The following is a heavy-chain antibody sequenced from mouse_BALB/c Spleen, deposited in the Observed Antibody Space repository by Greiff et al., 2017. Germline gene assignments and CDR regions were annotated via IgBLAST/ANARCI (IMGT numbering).Heavy chain of an antibody. Sequence: QVQLQQSGPELVKPGASVRISCKASGYTFTSYYIHWVKQRPGQGLEWIGWIYPGNVNTKYNEKFKGKATLTADKSSSTAYMQLSSLTSEDSAVYFCARGASSGSFAYWGQGTLVTVSA. J-gene: IGHJ3*01. V-gene: IGHV1S56*01. CDR1: GYTFTSYY. CDR3: ARGASSGSFAY. CDR2: IYPGNVNT. D-gene: IGHD3-1*01.